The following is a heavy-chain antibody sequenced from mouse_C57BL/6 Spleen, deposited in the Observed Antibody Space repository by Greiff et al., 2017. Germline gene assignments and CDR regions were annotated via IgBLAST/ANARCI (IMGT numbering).Heavy chain of an antibody. V-gene: IGHV1-18*01. D-gene: IGHD2-1*01. J-gene: IGHJ2*01. Sequence: VQLKESGPELVKPGASVKIPCKASGYTFTDYNMDWVKQSHGKSLEWIGDINPNNGGTIYNQKFKGKATLTVDKSSSTAYMELRSLTSEDTAVYYCARRNLLPDYWGQGTTLTVSS. CDR3: ARRNLLPDY. CDR2: INPNNGGT. CDR1: GYTFTDYN.